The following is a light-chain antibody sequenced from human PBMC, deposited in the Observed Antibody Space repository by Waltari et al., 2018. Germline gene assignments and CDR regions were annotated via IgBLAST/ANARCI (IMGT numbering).Light chain of an antibody. J-gene: IGLJ1*01. Sequence: QAVLTQPASLSASPGASASLTCTLRSGIDVGAYRIYWYQKKPGSPPQYLLSCQSDSDNHQGAGFTRRFPGSKDATAKSGILLSAGLQSEDEAGYYCLSWHSRGYVFWTGTEVTVL. CDR3: LSWHSRGYV. V-gene: IGLV5-45*01. CDR1: SGIDVGAYR. CDR2: CQSDSDN.